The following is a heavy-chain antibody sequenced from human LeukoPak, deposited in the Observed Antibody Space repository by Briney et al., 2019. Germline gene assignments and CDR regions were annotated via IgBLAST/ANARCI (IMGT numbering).Heavy chain of an antibody. CDR1: GFSFRTYA. CDR2: ISGSGGST. D-gene: IGHD3-22*01. J-gene: IGHJ4*02. Sequence: GGSLRLSCAASGFSFRTYAMSWVRQAPGKGLEWVSAISGSGGSTYYADSVKGRFTISRDNSKNTLYLQMNSLRAEDTAVYYCAKGYDSSGYYYVDYWGQGTLVTVSS. CDR3: AKGYDSSGYYYVDY. V-gene: IGHV3-23*01.